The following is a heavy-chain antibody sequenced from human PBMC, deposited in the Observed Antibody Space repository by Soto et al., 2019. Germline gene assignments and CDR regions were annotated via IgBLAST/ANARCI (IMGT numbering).Heavy chain of an antibody. Sequence: GGSLRLSCAASGFTFSSYWMHWVRQAPGKGLVWVSRINSGGSSTSYADSVKGRFTISRDNAKNTLYLQMNSLRAEDTAVYYCARSPYDIVLMVYAGYMDVWGKGTTVTVSS. CDR3: ARSPYDIVLMVYAGYMDV. V-gene: IGHV3-74*01. J-gene: IGHJ6*03. CDR2: INSGGSST. CDR1: GFTFSSYW. D-gene: IGHD2-8*01.